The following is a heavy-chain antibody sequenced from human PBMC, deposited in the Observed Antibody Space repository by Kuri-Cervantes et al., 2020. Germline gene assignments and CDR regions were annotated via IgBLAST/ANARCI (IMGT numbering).Heavy chain of an antibody. CDR3: ARGSTYYDKALDY. CDR1: GGSFSGYY. D-gene: IGHD3-22*01. Sequence: SQTLSLTCAVYGGSFSGYYWSWIRQPPGKGLEWIGEIYHSGTTYYNPSLKSRVTISIDRSQNQFSLKLSSVTAADTAVYYCARGSTYYDKALDYWGQGTLVTVSS. CDR2: IYHSGTT. V-gene: IGHV4-34*01. J-gene: IGHJ4*02.